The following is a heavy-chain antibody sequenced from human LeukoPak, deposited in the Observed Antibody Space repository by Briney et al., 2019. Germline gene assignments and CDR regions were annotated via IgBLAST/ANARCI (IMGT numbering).Heavy chain of an antibody. CDR1: GFTFSRNA. V-gene: IGHV3-30*02. D-gene: IGHD5-18*01. J-gene: IGHJ4*02. CDR3: AKEGRGYTFGPYFDY. Sequence: PGGSLRLSCAASGFTFSRNAMHWVRQAPGKGLEGVAFIQYDGSNKYYADSVKGRFTISRDNSKNALYVQMNSLRAEDTAVYYCAKEGRGYTFGPYFDYWGQGTLVTVSS. CDR2: IQYDGSNK.